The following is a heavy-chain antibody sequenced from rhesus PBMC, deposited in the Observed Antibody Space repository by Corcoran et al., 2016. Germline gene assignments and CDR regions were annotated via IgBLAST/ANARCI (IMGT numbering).Heavy chain of an antibody. J-gene: IGHJ4*01. V-gene: IGHV4-127*01. CDR1: GYSISSGYG. CDR3: AGDFGDYYSGSHYSGGFDY. D-gene: IGHD3-16*01. Sequence: QVQLQESGPGLVKPSETLSLTCAVSGYSISSGYGWCWIRQPPGKGRGWFGCRGGNSGSPTYHPSLKSRDTISKDTSKNQFSLTLSSVTAADTAVYYCAGDFGDYYSGSHYSGGFDYWGQGVLVTVSS. CDR2: RGGNSGSP.